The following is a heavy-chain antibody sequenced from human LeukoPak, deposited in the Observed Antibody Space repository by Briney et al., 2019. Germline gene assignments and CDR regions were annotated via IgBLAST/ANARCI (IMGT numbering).Heavy chain of an antibody. CDR3: ASQRGGGFDF. V-gene: IGHV4-59*12. CDR1: GGSISSYY. J-gene: IGHJ4*02. CDR2: IYYSGST. Sequence: SETLSLTCTVSGGSISSYYWSWIRQPPGKGLEWIGYIYYSGSTNYNPSLKSRISISIDRSKNQFSLLLNSVTAADTAVYYCASQRGGGFDFWGQGALVTVSS. D-gene: IGHD3-10*01.